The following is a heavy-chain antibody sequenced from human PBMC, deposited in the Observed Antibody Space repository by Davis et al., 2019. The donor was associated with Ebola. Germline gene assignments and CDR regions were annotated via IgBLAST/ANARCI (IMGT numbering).Heavy chain of an antibody. CDR1: GGTFSSYA. D-gene: IGHD2-8*01. J-gene: IGHJ6*02. CDR3: ARDRGMLSGWYYYGMDV. V-gene: IGHV1-69*13. Sequence: SVKVSCKASGGTFSSYAISWVRQAPGQGLEWMGGIIPIFGTANYAQKFQGRVTITADESTRTAYMELSSLRSEDTAVYYCARDRGMLSGWYYYGMDVWGQGTTVTVSS. CDR2: IIPIFGTA.